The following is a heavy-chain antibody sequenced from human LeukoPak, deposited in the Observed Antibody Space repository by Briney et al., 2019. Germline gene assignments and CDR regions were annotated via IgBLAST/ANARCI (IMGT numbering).Heavy chain of an antibody. J-gene: IGHJ4*02. CDR2: ISNDGSRK. D-gene: IGHD6-19*01. CDR3: ATAGGSSGSYPLIY. CDR1: GFTFSRHG. V-gene: IGHV3-30*03. Sequence: PGRSLRLSCAPSGFTFSRHGMHWVRQAPGKGLEWVAIISNDGSRKYYAHSVEGRFTISRDNSKNTLYLQMDSLRAEDTAVYYCATAGGSSGSYPLIYWGQGILVTVSS.